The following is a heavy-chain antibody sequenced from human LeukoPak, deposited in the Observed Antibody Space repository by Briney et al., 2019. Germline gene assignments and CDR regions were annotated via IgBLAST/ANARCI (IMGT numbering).Heavy chain of an antibody. D-gene: IGHD2-15*01. V-gene: IGHV4-34*01. CDR2: INHSGST. CDR3: ARDLEDCSGGSCYSWFDP. Sequence: GSLSLTCAVYGGSFSGYYWSWIRQPPGKGLEWIGEINHSGSTNYNPSLKSRVTISVDTSKNQFSLKLSSVTAADTAVYYCARDLEDCSGGSCYSWFDPWGQGTLVTVSS. J-gene: IGHJ5*02. CDR1: GGSFSGYY.